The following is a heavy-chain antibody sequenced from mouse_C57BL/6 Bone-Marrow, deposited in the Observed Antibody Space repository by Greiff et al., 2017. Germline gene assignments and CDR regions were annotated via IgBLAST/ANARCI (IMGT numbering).Heavy chain of an antibody. CDR2: ISSGGSYT. Sequence: EVMLVESGGDLVKPGGSLKLSCAASGFTFSSYGMSWVRQTPDKRLEWVATISSGGSYTYYPDSVQGRFTISRDNAKNTLYLQMSSLKSEDTAMYYCARQGIYYYGSSLHYYAMDYWGQGTSVTVSS. CDR3: ARQGIYYYGSSLHYYAMDY. CDR1: GFTFSSYG. J-gene: IGHJ4*01. V-gene: IGHV5-6*02. D-gene: IGHD1-1*01.